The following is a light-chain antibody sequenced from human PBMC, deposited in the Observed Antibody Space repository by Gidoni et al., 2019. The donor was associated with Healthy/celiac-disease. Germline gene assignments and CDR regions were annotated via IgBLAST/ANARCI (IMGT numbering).Light chain of an antibody. J-gene: IGKJ3*01. Sequence: DIQMTQSPSSLSASVGDIVTITCRASQSISSYLNWYQQKPGKAPKLLIYSASSLQSGVPSRFSCSGSGTDFTLTISNLQPEDFATYYCQQSYSTLVTFGPGTKVDIK. CDR1: QSISSY. CDR3: QQSYSTLVT. CDR2: SAS. V-gene: IGKV1-39*01.